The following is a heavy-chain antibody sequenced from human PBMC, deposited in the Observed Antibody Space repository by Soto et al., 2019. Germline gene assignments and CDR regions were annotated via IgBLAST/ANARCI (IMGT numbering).Heavy chain of an antibody. Sequence: ASVKVSCKASGYTFTGYYMHWVRQAPGQGLEWMGWINPNSGGTNYAQKFQGWVTMTRDTSISTAYMELSRLRSDDTAVYYCARGLSSIAARPEYYYMDVWGKETTVTIAS. V-gene: IGHV1-2*04. CDR3: ARGLSSIAARPEYYYMDV. J-gene: IGHJ6*03. D-gene: IGHD6-6*01. CDR2: INPNSGGT. CDR1: GYTFTGYY.